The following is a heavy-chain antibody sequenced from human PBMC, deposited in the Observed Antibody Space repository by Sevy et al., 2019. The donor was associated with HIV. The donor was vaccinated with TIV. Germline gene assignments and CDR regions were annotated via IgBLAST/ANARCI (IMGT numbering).Heavy chain of an antibody. Sequence: GGSLRLSCAASGFTFSSYGMHWVRQAPGKGLEWVAVISYDGNNKYYTDSVKGRFTISRDNSKKILYLQMNSLRAEDTAVYYCAKDVSVSKYHYYGMDVWGQGTTVTVSS. CDR3: AKDVSVSKYHYYGMDV. CDR1: GFTFSSYG. V-gene: IGHV3-30*18. J-gene: IGHJ6*02. D-gene: IGHD2-8*01. CDR2: ISYDGNNK.